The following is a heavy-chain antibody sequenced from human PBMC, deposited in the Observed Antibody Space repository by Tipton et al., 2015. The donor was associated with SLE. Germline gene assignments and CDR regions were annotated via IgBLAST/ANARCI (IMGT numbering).Heavy chain of an antibody. D-gene: IGHD2-15*01. J-gene: IGHJ3*02. Sequence: TLSLTCTVSGGSVSSFYWSWIRQPPGKGLEWIGEINHSGSTNYNPSLKSRVTISMDTSKNQFSLKLSSVTAADTAVYYCARAEGSWDAFDIWGQGTMVTVSS. CDR2: INHSGST. CDR3: ARAEGSWDAFDI. V-gene: IGHV4-34*01. CDR1: GGSVSSFY.